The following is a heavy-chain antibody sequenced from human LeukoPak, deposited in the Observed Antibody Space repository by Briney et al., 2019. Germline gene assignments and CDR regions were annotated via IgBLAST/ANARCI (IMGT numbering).Heavy chain of an antibody. CDR2: ISDDGSDK. CDR3: TKAKVAVAGGFDY. D-gene: IGHD6-19*01. CDR1: GFTFSGYG. Sequence: PGGSLRLSCTASGFTFSGYGMHWVRQAPGKGLEWVAVISDDGSDKYYVDSVKGRFTISRDNSKNTLYLQMNSLRPEDTAVYYCTKAKVAVAGGFDYWGQGTLVTVSS. J-gene: IGHJ4*02. V-gene: IGHV3-30*18.